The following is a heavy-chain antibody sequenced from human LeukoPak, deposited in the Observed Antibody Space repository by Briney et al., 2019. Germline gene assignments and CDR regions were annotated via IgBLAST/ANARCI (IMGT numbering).Heavy chain of an antibody. Sequence: PSETLSLTCTVSGGSISSYYWSWIRQPPGKGLEWIGYIYYSGSTNYNPSLKSRVTISVDTSKNQFSLKLSSVTAADTAVYYCARSPHYDFWSGYYTGSLWFDPWGQGTLVTVSS. CDR3: ARSPHYDFWSGYYTGSLWFDP. CDR1: GGSISSYY. D-gene: IGHD3-3*01. J-gene: IGHJ5*02. CDR2: IYYSGST. V-gene: IGHV4-59*01.